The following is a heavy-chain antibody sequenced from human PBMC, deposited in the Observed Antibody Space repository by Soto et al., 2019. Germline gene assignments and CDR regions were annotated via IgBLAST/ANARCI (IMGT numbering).Heavy chain of an antibody. Sequence: ASVKVSCKASGYTFTGYYMHWVRQAPGQGLEWMGWINPNSGGTNYARKFQGRVTMTRDTSISTACMELSRLRSDDTAVYYCARDLGSPIAVSGTYYYYGMDVWGQGTTVTVSS. CDR3: ARDLGSPIAVSGTYYYYGMDV. J-gene: IGHJ6*02. CDR2: INPNSGGT. D-gene: IGHD6-19*01. CDR1: GYTFTGYY. V-gene: IGHV1-2*02.